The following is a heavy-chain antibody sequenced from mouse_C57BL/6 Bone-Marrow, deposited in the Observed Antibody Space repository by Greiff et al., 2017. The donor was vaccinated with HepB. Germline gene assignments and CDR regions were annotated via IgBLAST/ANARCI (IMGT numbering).Heavy chain of an antibody. D-gene: IGHD3-2*02. CDR3: VREGGGQLRLSAMDY. CDR1: GFSFNTYA. J-gene: IGHJ4*01. Sequence: EAGGGLVQPKGSLKLSCAASGFSFNTYAMNWVRQAPGKGLEWVARIRSKSNNYATYYADSVKDRFTISRDDSESMLYLQMNNLKTEDTAMYYCVREGGGQLRLSAMDYWGQGTSVTVSS. CDR2: IRSKSNNYAT. V-gene: IGHV10-1*01.